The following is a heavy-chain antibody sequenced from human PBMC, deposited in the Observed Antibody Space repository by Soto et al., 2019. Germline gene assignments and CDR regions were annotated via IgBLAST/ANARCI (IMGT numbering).Heavy chain of an antibody. J-gene: IGHJ4*01. V-gene: IGHV3-7*01. Sequence: EVQLVESGGGLVQAGESLTLSCAASGFKFSHYWMNWVRQAPVKGLEWLANIKKDGREEYYVPSVRGRFIISRDNAENSLSLQMNSLRGDDTGVYFCARRSTSCWAPFDNWGHGTRVTVS. D-gene: IGHD2-2*01. CDR2: IKKDGREE. CDR1: GFKFSHYW. CDR3: ARRSTSCWAPFDN.